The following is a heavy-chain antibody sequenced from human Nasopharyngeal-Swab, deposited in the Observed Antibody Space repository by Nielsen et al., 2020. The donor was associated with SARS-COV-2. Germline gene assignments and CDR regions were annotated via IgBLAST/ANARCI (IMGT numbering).Heavy chain of an antibody. D-gene: IGHD1-26*01. J-gene: IGHJ2*01. CDR2: IRGNPYGGTT. CDR1: GFTFSDYA. V-gene: IGHV3-49*03. Sequence: GESLKISCSASGFTFSDYAMIWFRQAPGKGLEWVGFIRGNPYGGTTEYAASVKDRFSISREDSKNIVYLQMNSLNTEDTAVYYCARPGSWELQEAWYFDLWGRGTLVTVSS. CDR3: ARPGSWELQEAWYFDL.